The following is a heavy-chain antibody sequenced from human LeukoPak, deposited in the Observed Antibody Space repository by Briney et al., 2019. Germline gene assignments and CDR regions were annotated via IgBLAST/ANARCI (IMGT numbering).Heavy chain of an antibody. J-gene: IGHJ4*02. CDR1: GFTFSSYA. D-gene: IGHD3-22*01. CDR3: VKDYQGQYSYDSSGYSPTSVH. CDR2: ISSNGGST. Sequence: GGSLRLSCSASGFTFSSYAMHWVRQAPGKGLEYVSAISSNGGSTYYADSVKGRFTISRDNAKNTLYLQMGSLRAEDTAVYYCVKDYQGQYSYDSSGYSPTSVHWGQGTLVTVSS. V-gene: IGHV3-64D*06.